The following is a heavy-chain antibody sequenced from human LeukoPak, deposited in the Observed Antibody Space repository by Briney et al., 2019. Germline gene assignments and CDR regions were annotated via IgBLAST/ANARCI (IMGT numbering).Heavy chain of an antibody. J-gene: IGHJ3*02. CDR1: GLTFSTYW. CDR2: INQDESEK. Sequence: GGSLRLSCAASGLTFSTYWMNWVRQAPGKGLEWVANINQDESEKYYVDSVKGRFTISRDNAKNSLYLQMSSLRAEDTAVYYCARGQVTAVTGLASFDIWGQGTMVIVSS. CDR3: ARGQVTAVTGLASFDI. V-gene: IGHV3-7*04. D-gene: IGHD4-17*01.